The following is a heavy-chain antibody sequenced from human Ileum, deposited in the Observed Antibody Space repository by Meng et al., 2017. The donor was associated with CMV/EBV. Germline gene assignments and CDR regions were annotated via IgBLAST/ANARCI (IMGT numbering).Heavy chain of an antibody. CDR3: ARSWSGYSLGY. Sequence: LSCAASVFPFSSYWMHWVRQAPGKGLVWVSRINSDGSTTTYADSVKGRFTISRDNAKNTLYLQMDSLRAEDTAVYYCARSWSGYSLGYWGQGTLVTVSS. V-gene: IGHV3-74*01. D-gene: IGHD3-3*01. J-gene: IGHJ4*02. CDR1: VFPFSSYW. CDR2: INSDGSTT.